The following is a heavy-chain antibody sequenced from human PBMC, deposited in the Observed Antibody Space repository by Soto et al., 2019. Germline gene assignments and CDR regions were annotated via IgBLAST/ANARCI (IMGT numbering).Heavy chain of an antibody. Sequence: PGESLKISCKGSGYSFTRYWIGWVRQMPGEGLEWMGIIYPGDSDTRYSPSFQGQVTISADKSISTAYLQWSSLKASDTAMYYCARSGYGDYLSVQDYYYGMDVWGQGTTVTVSS. CDR1: GYSFTRYW. J-gene: IGHJ6*02. CDR3: ARSGYGDYLSVQDYYYGMDV. CDR2: IYPGDSDT. D-gene: IGHD4-17*01. V-gene: IGHV5-51*01.